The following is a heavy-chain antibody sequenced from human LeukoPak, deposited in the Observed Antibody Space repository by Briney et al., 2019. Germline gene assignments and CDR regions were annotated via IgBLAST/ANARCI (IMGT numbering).Heavy chain of an antibody. D-gene: IGHD3-10*01. J-gene: IGHJ4*02. CDR2: IYYSGST. CDR3: ARVEPRYYYGSGVEPYYFDY. V-gene: IGHV4-59*12. Sequence: PSETLSLTCTVSGGSISKFYWSWIRQPPGKGLEWIGYIYYSGSTNYNPSLKSRVTISVDTSKNQFSLKLSSVTAANTAVYYCARVEPRYYYGSGVEPYYFDYWGQGTLVTVSS. CDR1: GGSISKFY.